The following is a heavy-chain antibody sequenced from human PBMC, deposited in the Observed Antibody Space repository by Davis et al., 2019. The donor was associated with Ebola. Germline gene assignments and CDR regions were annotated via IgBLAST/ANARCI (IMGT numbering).Heavy chain of an antibody. CDR1: GFTFSSYG. CDR3: ARHDYGDSHFDY. J-gene: IGHJ4*02. CDR2: ISYDGSNK. D-gene: IGHD4-17*01. Sequence: SLKTSCAASGFTFSSYGMHWVRQAPGKGLEWVAVISYDGSNKYYADSVKGRFTISRDNSKNTLYLQMNSLRAEDTAVYYCARHDYGDSHFDYWGQGTLVTVSS. V-gene: IGHV3-30*03.